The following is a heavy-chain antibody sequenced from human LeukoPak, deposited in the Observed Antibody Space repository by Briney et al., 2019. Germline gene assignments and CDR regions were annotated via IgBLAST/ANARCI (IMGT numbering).Heavy chain of an antibody. D-gene: IGHD2-15*01. J-gene: IGHJ1*01. V-gene: IGHV3-9*01. CDR1: GFTFDDYA. CDR2: ISGNSGSI. Sequence: GGSLRLSCAASGFTFDDYAMHWVRQAPGKGLEWVSGISGNSGSIGYADSVKGRFTISRDNAKNSLYLQMNSLRAEDTALYYCAKGGQYCSGGSCYSFAEYFQHWGQGTLVTVSS. CDR3: AKGGQYCSGGSCYSFAEYFQH.